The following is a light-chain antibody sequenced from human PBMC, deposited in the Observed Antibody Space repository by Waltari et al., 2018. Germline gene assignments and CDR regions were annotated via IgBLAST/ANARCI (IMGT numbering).Light chain of an antibody. CDR3: AAWDDSLNGPV. Sequence: QSVLTQPPSASGTPGQGVAISCSGSTSSIGSTTVSWYQQLPGTAPKLLIYTNNQRPSGVPDRFSGSKSGTSASLAISGLQSEDEADYYCAAWDDSLNGPVFGGGTKLTVL. J-gene: IGLJ2*01. V-gene: IGLV1-44*01. CDR1: TSSIGSTT. CDR2: TNN.